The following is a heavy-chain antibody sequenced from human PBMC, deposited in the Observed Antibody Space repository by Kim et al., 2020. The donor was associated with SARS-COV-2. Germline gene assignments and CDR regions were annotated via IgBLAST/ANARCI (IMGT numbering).Heavy chain of an antibody. D-gene: IGHD2-21*01. V-gene: IGHV3-7*01. J-gene: IGHJ4*02. Sequence: YVDSVKGRFTISRDNAKNSLYLQMNSLRVEDTAVYYCASIYCGGDCSPDYWGQGTLVTVSS. CDR3: ASIYCGGDCSPDY.